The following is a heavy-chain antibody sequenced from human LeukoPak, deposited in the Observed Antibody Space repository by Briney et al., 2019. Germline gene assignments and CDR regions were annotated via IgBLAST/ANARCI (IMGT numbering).Heavy chain of an antibody. J-gene: IGHJ1*01. V-gene: IGHV3-53*01. CDR2: IYNGGAT. CDR1: GFSVSYYY. Sequence: PGESLTLSCTVSGFSVSYYYLSWVRQPPGEGLEWISFIYNGGATYYTDSVKGRFTISRDNSKNPVYLQMNSLRAEDTAVYYCARGASAGGRYFHQWGQGTLVTVSA. CDR3: ARGASAGGRYFHQ. D-gene: IGHD6-13*01.